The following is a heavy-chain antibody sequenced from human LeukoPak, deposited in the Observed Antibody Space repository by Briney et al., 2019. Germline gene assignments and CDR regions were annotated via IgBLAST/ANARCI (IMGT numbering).Heavy chain of an antibody. CDR3: ARDASIVATVLNDAFDT. J-gene: IGHJ3*02. D-gene: IGHD2-21*01. CDR1: GGSISSSNW. V-gene: IGHV4-4*02. CDR2: IYHSGST. Sequence: SETLSLTCAVSGGSISSSNWWSWVRQSPGKGLEWIGEIYHSGSTNYNPSLKSRVTISVDKSKNQFSLKLSSVTAADTAVYYCARDASIVATVLNDAFDTWGQGTMVTVSS.